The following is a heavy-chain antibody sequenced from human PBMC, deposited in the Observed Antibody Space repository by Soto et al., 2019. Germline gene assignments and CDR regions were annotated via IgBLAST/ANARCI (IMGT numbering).Heavy chain of an antibody. CDR1: GFTFSSYS. D-gene: IGHD5-12*01. CDR2: IKQDGSEK. Sequence: PGGSLRLSCAASGFTFSSYSMNWVRQAPGKGLEWVANIKQDGSEKYYVDSVRGRFTISRDNAKNSLYLQMNSLRAEDTAVYYCARELSEEYSGYDPIDYWGQGTLVTVSS. J-gene: IGHJ4*02. V-gene: IGHV3-7*01. CDR3: ARELSEEYSGYDPIDY.